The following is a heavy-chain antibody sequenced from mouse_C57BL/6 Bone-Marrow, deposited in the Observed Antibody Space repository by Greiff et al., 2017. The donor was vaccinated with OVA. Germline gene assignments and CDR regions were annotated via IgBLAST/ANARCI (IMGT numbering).Heavy chain of an antibody. CDR1: GFTFSNYW. D-gene: IGHD1-1*01. CDR2: IRLKSDNYAT. CDR3: TGGTVVAPYAMDY. Sequence: DVKLVESGGGLVQPGGSMKLSCVASGFTFSNYWMNWVRQSPEKGLEWVAQIRLKSDNYATHYAESVKGRFTISREDSKSRVNLQMNNLRAEDTGIYYCTGGTVVAPYAMDYWCQGTSVTVSS. J-gene: IGHJ4*01. V-gene: IGHV6-3*01.